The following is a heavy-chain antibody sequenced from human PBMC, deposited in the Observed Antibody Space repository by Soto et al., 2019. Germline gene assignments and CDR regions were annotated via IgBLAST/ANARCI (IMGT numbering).Heavy chain of an antibody. Sequence: QVQLVQSGAEVKKPGSSVKVSCKASGGTFSSYAITWVRQAPGQGLEWMGGIIPIFGTADYAQKFPGRVTITADESTSTAYMELTSLRSEDTAVYYCATEGDGSGSYYYGMDVWGQGTTVTVSS. CDR2: IIPIFGTA. D-gene: IGHD3-22*01. V-gene: IGHV1-69*12. J-gene: IGHJ6*02. CDR1: GGTFSSYA. CDR3: ATEGDGSGSYYYGMDV.